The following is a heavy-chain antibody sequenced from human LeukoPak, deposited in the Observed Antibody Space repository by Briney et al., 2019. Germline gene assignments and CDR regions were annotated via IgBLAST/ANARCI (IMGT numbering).Heavy chain of an antibody. CDR2: IYTSGIT. D-gene: IGHD3-22*01. CDR1: GGSISSYY. CDR3: ARQIGYYYDSSGYYFPAEFDY. Sequence: SETLSLTCTVSGGSISSYYWSWIRQPAGKGLEWIGRIYTSGITNYNPSLKSRVTMSVDTSKNQLSLRLSSATAADTAVYYCARQIGYYYDSSGYYFPAEFDYWGQGTLVTVSS. J-gene: IGHJ4*02. V-gene: IGHV4-4*07.